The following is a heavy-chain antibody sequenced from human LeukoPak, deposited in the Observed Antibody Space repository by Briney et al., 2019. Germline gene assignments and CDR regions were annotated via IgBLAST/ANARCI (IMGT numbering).Heavy chain of an antibody. D-gene: IGHD3-16*01. CDR1: GFTFSGYE. V-gene: IGHV3-48*03. CDR2: IGSSGRVM. CDR3: ARSLIPGRWYFDL. Sequence: GGSLRLSCAASGFTFSGYEMNWVRQAPGKGLEWVSYIGSSGRVMYYADSVQGRFTISRDNPMNTLYLQMNGLRPDDTAVYYCARSLIPGRWYFDLWGRGTLVTVSS. J-gene: IGHJ2*01.